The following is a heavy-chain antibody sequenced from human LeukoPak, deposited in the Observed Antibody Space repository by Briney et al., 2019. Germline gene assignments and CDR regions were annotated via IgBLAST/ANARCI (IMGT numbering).Heavy chain of an antibody. J-gene: IGHJ6*02. V-gene: IGHV1-2*04. CDR1: GYTFTGYY. CDR3: AREHSSWDDYYYYGMDV. D-gene: IGHD6-13*01. CDR2: INPNSGGT. Sequence: AASVKVSCKASGYTFTGYYMHWVRQAPGRGLEWMGWINPNSGGTNYAQKFQGWVTMTRDTSISTAYMELSRLRSDDTAVYYCAREHSSWDDYYYYGMDVWGQGTTVTVSS.